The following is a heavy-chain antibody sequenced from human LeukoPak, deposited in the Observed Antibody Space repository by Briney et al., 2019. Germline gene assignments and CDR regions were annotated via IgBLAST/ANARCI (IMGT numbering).Heavy chain of an antibody. J-gene: IGHJ4*02. V-gene: IGHV4-59*01. CDR2: IYNSGST. CDR3: AKGYCSGGSCYEH. Sequence: PSETLSLTCTVSGGSLSSYYWRWIRQPPGKGLEWSGYIYNSGSTNYNPSLKSRVTISVDTAKNQFSLKLTSVTAADTAVYYCAKGYCSGGSCYEHWGQGTLVTVSS. D-gene: IGHD2-15*01. CDR1: GGSLSSYY.